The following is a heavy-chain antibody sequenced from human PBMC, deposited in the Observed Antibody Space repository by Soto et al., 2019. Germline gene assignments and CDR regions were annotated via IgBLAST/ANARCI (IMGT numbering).Heavy chain of an antibody. CDR2: IYYSGRT. D-gene: IGHD2-21*02. CDR3: ARQRTTVVTQAYFDH. Sequence: DTLSLTCIVSGESISSSSYYWGWIRQPPGKGLEWIGSIYYSGRTYYNPSFKSRVTISIDTSKNQFSLKLSSVTATDTAVYYCARQRTTVVTQAYFDHWGQGALVTVSS. J-gene: IGHJ4*02. V-gene: IGHV4-39*01. CDR1: GESISSSSYY.